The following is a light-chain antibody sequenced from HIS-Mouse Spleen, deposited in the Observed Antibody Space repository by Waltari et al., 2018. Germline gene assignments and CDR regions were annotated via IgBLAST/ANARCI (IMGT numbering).Light chain of an antibody. J-gene: IGLJ2*01. V-gene: IGLV3-21*02. CDR3: QVWDSSSDHVV. CDR1: NIGSKS. Sequence: SYVLTQPPSVSVAPGQTARITCGGNNIGSKSLHWYQQKPGQAPLLVVYDDSDRPSGIPERFSGSNSGNTATLTISRVEAGDEADYYCQVWDSSSDHVVFGGGTKLTVL. CDR2: DDS.